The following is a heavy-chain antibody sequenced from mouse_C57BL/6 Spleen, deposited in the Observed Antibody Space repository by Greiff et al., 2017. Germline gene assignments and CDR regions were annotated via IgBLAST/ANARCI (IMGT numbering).Heavy chain of an antibody. CDR1: GYSFTGYY. CDR2: IYPYNGVS. CDR3: AREITTVLATGAMDY. D-gene: IGHD1-1*01. Sequence: EVQLQQSGPELVKPGASVKISCKASGYSFTGYYMHWVKQSHGNILDWIGYIYPYNGVSSYNQKFKGKATLTVDKSSSTAYMELRSLTSEDSAVYYCAREITTVLATGAMDYWGQGSSVTVSS. J-gene: IGHJ4*01. V-gene: IGHV1-31*01.